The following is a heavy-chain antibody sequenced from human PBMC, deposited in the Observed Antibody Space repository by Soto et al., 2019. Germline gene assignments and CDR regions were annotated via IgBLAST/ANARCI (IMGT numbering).Heavy chain of an antibody. CDR3: ARRKLKVRGANWFDP. V-gene: IGHV1-18*01. D-gene: IGHD3-10*01. CDR1: GYTFTSYG. CDR2: ISAYNGNT. J-gene: IGHJ5*02. Sequence: QVQLVQSGAEVKKPGASVKVSCKASGYTFTSYGISWVRQAPGQGLEWMGWISAYNGNTNYAQKLQGRITMTTDTSTRTTYKELRRVRTDDTAVYHCARRKLKVRGANWFDPWGQGTLVTVFS.